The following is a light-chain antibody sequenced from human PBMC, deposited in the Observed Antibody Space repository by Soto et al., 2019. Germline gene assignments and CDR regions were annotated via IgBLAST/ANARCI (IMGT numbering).Light chain of an antibody. CDR1: QSITTS. CDR3: QQSYSTLIT. J-gene: IGKJ5*01. CDR2: AAS. V-gene: IGKV1-39*01. Sequence: DIQMTQSPSSLSASVGDRVTITCRASQSITTSLNWYQHKPGKAPTLLIYAASILQSGVPSRFSGSGSGTDFTLTISSLQPDDFATYYCQQSYSTLITFGQGTRLDIK.